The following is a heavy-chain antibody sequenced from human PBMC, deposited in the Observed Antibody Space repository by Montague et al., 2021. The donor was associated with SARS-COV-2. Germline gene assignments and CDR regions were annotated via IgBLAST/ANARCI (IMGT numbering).Heavy chain of an antibody. CDR3: ARDERGYSYGYPFDI. V-gene: IGHV3-21*01. CDR1: RFTFSSYS. J-gene: IGHJ3*02. D-gene: IGHD5-18*01. Sequence: SLRLSCAASRFTFSSYSMNWAHQAPGKGLEWVSSISGSSSYIYYADSVKGRFTISRDNAKNSLYLQMNSLRAEDTAVYYCARDERGYSYGYPFDIWGQGTMVTVSS. CDR2: ISGSSSYI.